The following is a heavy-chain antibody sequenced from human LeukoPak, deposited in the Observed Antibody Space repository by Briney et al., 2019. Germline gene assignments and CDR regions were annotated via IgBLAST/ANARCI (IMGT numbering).Heavy chain of an antibody. CDR3: ANAGGGTTVTPFDY. V-gene: IGHV3-23*01. CDR2: ISERGGTT. CDR1: GFTFSSYA. D-gene: IGHD4-17*01. J-gene: IGHJ4*02. Sequence: GGSVRLSCAASGFTFSSYAMSWVRQAPGKGLEWVSGISERGGTTHYAESVKGRFTVSRDNSRNTLYLQMNSLRVDDTAVYYCANAGGGTTVTPFDYWGQGTLVTVSS.